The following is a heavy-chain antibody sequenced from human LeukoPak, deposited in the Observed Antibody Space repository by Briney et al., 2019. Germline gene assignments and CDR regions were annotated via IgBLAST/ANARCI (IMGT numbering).Heavy chain of an antibody. J-gene: IGHJ4*02. CDR2: ISSSGSTI. V-gene: IGHV3-48*03. Sequence: GGSLRLSCAASGFTFSSYEMTWVRQAPGKGLEWLSYISSSGSTIYYADSVKGRFTISRDNTKNSLYLQMNSLRAEDTAVYYCARAYTFGGVIVAFDYWGQGTLVTVSS. D-gene: IGHD3-16*02. CDR1: GFTFSSYE. CDR3: ARAYTFGGVIVAFDY.